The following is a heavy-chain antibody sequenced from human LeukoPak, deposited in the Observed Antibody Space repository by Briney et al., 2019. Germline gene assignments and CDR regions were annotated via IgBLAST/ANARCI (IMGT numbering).Heavy chain of an antibody. J-gene: IGHJ4*02. Sequence: SETLSLTCTVSGGSISSSSYYWGWIRQPPGKGLEWIGSIYYSGSTYYNPFLKSRVTISVDTSKNQFSLKLSSVTAADTAVYYCARDGGPTTLFDYWGQGTLVTVSS. CDR2: IYYSGST. D-gene: IGHD4-11*01. V-gene: IGHV4-39*02. CDR3: ARDGGPTTLFDY. CDR1: GGSISSSSYY.